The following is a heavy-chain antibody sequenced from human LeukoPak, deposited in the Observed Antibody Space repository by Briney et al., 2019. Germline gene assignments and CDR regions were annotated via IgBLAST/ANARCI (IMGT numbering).Heavy chain of an antibody. J-gene: IGHJ4*02. D-gene: IGHD2-15*01. CDR2: VYCSGST. CDR1: GGSISNYH. Sequence: SETLSLTCTVSGGSISNYHWSWIRQPPGKGLEWIGYVYCSGSTKYNPSFKSRVTISLDTSKNQFSLKLSSVTAADTAVYYCVRHSRVVAFDYWGQGNLVTVSS. CDR3: VRHSRVVAFDY. V-gene: IGHV4-59*08.